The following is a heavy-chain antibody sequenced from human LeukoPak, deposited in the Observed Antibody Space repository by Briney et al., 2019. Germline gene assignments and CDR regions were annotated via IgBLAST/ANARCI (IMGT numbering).Heavy chain of an antibody. CDR1: GFTFDDYA. CDR2: ISWNSGSI. Sequence: PGRSLRLSCAASGFTFDDYAMHWVRQAPGKGLEWVSGISWNSGSIGYADSVKGRFTISRDNAKNSLYLRMNSLRAEDTAVYYCARVGEDCSGGSCYFFYWGQGTLVTVSS. CDR3: ARVGEDCSGGSCYFFY. V-gene: IGHV3-9*01. D-gene: IGHD2-15*01. J-gene: IGHJ4*02.